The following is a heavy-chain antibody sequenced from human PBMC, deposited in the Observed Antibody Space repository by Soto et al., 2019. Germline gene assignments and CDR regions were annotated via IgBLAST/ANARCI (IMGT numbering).Heavy chain of an antibody. CDR2: ISGSGGST. Sequence: GGSLRLSCAASVFMFISYAMSWVRQAAGKGLEWVSAISGSGGSTYYADSVKGRFTISRDNSKNTLYLQMNSLRAEDTAVYYCAKVGEAADSSGYYYAYFDYWGQGTLVTVSS. CDR1: VFMFISYA. CDR3: AKVGEAADSSGYYYAYFDY. J-gene: IGHJ4*02. D-gene: IGHD3-22*01. V-gene: IGHV3-23*01.